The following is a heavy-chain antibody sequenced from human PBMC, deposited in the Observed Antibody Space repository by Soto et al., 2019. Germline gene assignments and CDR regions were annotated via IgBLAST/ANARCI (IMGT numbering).Heavy chain of an antibody. V-gene: IGHV4-59*01. J-gene: IGHJ6*02. CDR2: IYYSGST. Sequence: SETLSLTCTVSGGSISSYYWSWIRQPPGKGLEWIGYIYYSGSTNYNPSLKSRVTISVDTSKNQFSLKLSSVTAADTAVYYCARDLGYCSSTSCYLGYYYGMDVWGQGTTVTVS. D-gene: IGHD2-2*01. CDR1: GGSISSYY. CDR3: ARDLGYCSSTSCYLGYYYGMDV.